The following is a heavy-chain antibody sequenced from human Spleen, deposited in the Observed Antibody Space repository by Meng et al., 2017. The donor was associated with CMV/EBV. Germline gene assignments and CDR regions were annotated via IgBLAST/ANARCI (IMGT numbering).Heavy chain of an antibody. Sequence: GESLKISCAASGFTVSSNYMSWVRQAPGKGLEWVSVIYSGGSTYYADSVKGRFTISRDNAKNSLYLQMNSLRAEDTAVYYCARRAGLFDYWGQGTLVTVSS. CDR1: GFTVSSNY. V-gene: IGHV3-53*01. CDR2: IYSGGST. CDR3: ARRAGLFDY. J-gene: IGHJ4*02.